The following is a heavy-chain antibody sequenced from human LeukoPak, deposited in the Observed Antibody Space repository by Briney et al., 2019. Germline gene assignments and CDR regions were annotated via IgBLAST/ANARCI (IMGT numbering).Heavy chain of an antibody. Sequence: ASVKVSCKASGYTFTSYGISWVRQAPGQGLEWMGWISAYNGNTNYAQKLQGRVTMTTDTSTSTAYMELRSLRSDDTAVYYCARGLSRRYFDWLPLNWFDPWGQGTLVTVSS. CDR2: ISAYNGNT. CDR1: GYTFTSYG. D-gene: IGHD3-9*01. V-gene: IGHV1-18*01. CDR3: ARGLSRRYFDWLPLNWFDP. J-gene: IGHJ5*02.